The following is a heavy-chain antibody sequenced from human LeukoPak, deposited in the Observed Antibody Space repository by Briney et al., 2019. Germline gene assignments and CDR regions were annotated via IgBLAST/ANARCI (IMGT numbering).Heavy chain of an antibody. CDR2: IYHSGST. D-gene: IGHD2-15*01. CDR1: GYSISSGYY. Sequence: SETLSLTCAVSGYSISSGYYWGWIRQPPGKGLEWIGSIYHSGSTNYNPSLKSRVTISVDTSKNQFSLKLSSVTAADTAVYYCARFLDCSGGSCADLDYWGQGTLVTVSS. CDR3: ARFLDCSGGSCADLDY. J-gene: IGHJ4*02. V-gene: IGHV4-38-2*01.